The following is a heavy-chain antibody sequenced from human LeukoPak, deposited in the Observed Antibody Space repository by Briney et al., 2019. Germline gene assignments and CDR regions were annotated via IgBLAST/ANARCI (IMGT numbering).Heavy chain of an antibody. CDR1: GYTFTSYG. CDR2: ISAYNGNT. J-gene: IGHJ6*02. CDR3: ARDPDSSGWSGSLYYYYYGMDV. D-gene: IGHD6-19*01. Sequence: ASVKVSCKASGYTFTSYGISWVRQAPGQGLEWMGWISAYNGNTNYAQKLQGRVTMTTDTSTSTAYMGLRSLRSDDTAVYYCARDPDSSGWSGSLYYYYYGMDVWGQGTTVTVSS. V-gene: IGHV1-18*01.